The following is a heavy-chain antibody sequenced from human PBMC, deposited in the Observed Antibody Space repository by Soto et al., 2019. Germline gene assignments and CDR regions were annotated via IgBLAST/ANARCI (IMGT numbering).Heavy chain of an antibody. D-gene: IGHD1-1*01. CDR3: ANDQYTILGMDV. CDR1: GFTFSSYA. V-gene: IGHV3-23*01. CDR2: ISGSGGST. J-gene: IGHJ6*01. Sequence: GVSLRLSCASSGFTFSSYAMSWVRQAPGKGLEWVSAISGSGGSTYYADSVKGRFTISRDNSKNTLYLQMNSLRAEDTAVYYVANDQYTILGMDVWGKGTTGT.